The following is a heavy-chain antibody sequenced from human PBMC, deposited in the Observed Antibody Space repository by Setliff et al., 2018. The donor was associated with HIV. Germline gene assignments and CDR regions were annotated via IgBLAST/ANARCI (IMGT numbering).Heavy chain of an antibody. CDR2: IKQDGREK. J-gene: IGHJ6*02. D-gene: IGHD3-10*01. CDR3: AREWITAYYYYGLDV. Sequence: GGSLRLSCAASGFTFSNYGMHWVRQAPGKGLEWVANIKQDGREKYYVDSVKGRFTISRDNAKNSLYLQMNSLRAEDTAVYYCAREWITAYYYYGLDVWGQGTTVTVSS. V-gene: IGHV3-7*01. CDR1: GFTFSNYG.